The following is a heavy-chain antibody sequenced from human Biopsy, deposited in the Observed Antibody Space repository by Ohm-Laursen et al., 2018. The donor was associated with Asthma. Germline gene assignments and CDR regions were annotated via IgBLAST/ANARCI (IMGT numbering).Heavy chain of an antibody. V-gene: IGHV1-3*04. D-gene: IGHD3-9*01. CDR1: GYNFISFA. CDR2: VNTGNGDT. J-gene: IGHJ3*01. Sequence: SVKVSCKASGYNFISFAIHWVRQAPGQRLEWMGWVNTGNGDTKYSQKFQGRVTITRDTSASTAYMELRSLRSEDMATYYCARTCYDFLTGQVKDVFGVWGQGTMVTVSS. CDR3: ARTCYDFLTGQVKDVFGV.